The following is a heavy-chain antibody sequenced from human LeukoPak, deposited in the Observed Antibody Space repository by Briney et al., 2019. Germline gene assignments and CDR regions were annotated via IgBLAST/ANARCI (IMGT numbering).Heavy chain of an antibody. Sequence: GGSLRLSCAASGFTFSTYAMSWVRQAVGKGLEWVSAISGSGGSTYYAASVKGRFTISRDNSKNTLYLQMNSLRAEDTAVYYCAKDKGIAAAPLDYMDVWGKGTTVTVSS. V-gene: IGHV3-23*01. D-gene: IGHD6-13*01. J-gene: IGHJ6*03. CDR3: AKDKGIAAAPLDYMDV. CDR1: GFTFSTYA. CDR2: ISGSGGST.